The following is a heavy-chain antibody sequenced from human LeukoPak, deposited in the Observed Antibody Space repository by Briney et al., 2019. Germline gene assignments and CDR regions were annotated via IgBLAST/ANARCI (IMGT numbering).Heavy chain of an antibody. CDR1: GYSISSGYF. V-gene: IGHV4-38-2*02. Sequence: PSETLSLTCSVSGYSISSGYFWAWIRPPPGKGLEWIGNIVYYGSTHYNPSLKSRVTISADMSKNQFSLKLSSVTAADTAIYYCARDDYNNPGGSEYWGQGTLVTVSS. CDR2: IVYYGST. D-gene: IGHD4-11*01. CDR3: ARDDYNNPGGSEY. J-gene: IGHJ4*02.